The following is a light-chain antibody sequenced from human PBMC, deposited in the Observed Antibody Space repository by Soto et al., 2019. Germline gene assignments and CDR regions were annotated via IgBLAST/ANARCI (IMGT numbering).Light chain of an antibody. CDR1: LSVSVY. V-gene: IGKV3-11*01. CDR3: HQRQYWPPIT. CDR2: DAS. J-gene: IGKJ5*01. Sequence: VVLTHSPATLSWSPGERPTLSCRTSLSVSVYLDWYQQKPGQAPRLLISDASNRATGIPARFSGSGSGTDFTLTISSLEPEDFAVYYCHQRQYWPPITFGQGTRLEIK.